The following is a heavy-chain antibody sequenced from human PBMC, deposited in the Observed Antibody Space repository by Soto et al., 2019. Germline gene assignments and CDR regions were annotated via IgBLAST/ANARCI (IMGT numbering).Heavy chain of an antibody. CDR1: GGSVSSGSYY. CDR3: ARDFPTVTTAAYYYYYGMDV. CDR2: IYYSGST. V-gene: IGHV4-61*01. D-gene: IGHD4-17*01. J-gene: IGHJ6*02. Sequence: TLSLTCTVSGGSVSSGSYYWSWIRQPPGKGLEWIGYIYYSGSTNYNPSLKSRVTISVDTSKNQFSLKLSSVTAADTAVYYCARDFPTVTTAAYYYYYGMDVWGQGTTVTVYS.